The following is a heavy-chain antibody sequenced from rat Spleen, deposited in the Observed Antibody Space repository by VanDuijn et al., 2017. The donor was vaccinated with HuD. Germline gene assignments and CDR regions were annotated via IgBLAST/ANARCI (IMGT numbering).Heavy chain of an antibody. CDR2: ISSGGGGT. D-gene: IGHD1-11*01. CDR1: GFTFSSFP. CDR3: TSPALTAEFIGGNYFDY. Sequence: EVQLVESGGGLVQPGRSLKLSCAASGFTFSSFPMAWVRQAPKKGLEWVASISSGGGGTYYPDSVKGRFTISRDNAKSTLYLQMDSLRSEDTATYYCTSPALTAEFIGGNYFDYWGQGVMVTVSS. J-gene: IGHJ2*01. V-gene: IGHV5-46*01.